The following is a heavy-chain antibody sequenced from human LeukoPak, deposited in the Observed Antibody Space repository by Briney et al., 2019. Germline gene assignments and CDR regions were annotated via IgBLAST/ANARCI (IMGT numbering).Heavy chain of an antibody. D-gene: IGHD5-24*01. CDR2: INMDGSIT. Sequence: PGGSLRLSCAASGFTFSSYWMHWGRQAPGKGLVWVSRINMDGSITSYADSVKGRFIISRDNAKSTLYLQMNSLRAESTAVYYCAREYGYNTAHFDYWGQGTLVTVSS. J-gene: IGHJ4*02. V-gene: IGHV3-74*01. CDR1: GFTFSSYW. CDR3: AREYGYNTAHFDY.